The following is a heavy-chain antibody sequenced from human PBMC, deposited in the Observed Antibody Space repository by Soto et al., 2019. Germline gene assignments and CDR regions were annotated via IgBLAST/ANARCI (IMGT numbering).Heavy chain of an antibody. CDR2: ISGNGGST. CDR1: GFTFSSCA. J-gene: IGHJ6*02. CDR3: AKVVGDGNDYYDV. Sequence: GGSLRLSCAASGFTFSSCAMGWVRQAPGKGLEWVSGISGNGGSTYYADSVKGRFTISRDTSKNTLYLQMDSLGAEDTAIYYCAKVVGDGNDYYDVWGQGTTVTVSS. V-gene: IGHV3-23*01. D-gene: IGHD3-22*01.